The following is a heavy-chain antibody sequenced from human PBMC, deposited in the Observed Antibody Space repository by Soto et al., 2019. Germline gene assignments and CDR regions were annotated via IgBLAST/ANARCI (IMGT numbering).Heavy chain of an antibody. Sequence: SETLSLTCTVSGGSISTYSWNWIRQSPGRGLEWIGYIYKSGSIKYNPSLKSRVTISLDTSKNQFSLDLSSVTAADTAVYYCARADKFFDSSGYFYLFDYWGQGXLVTVSS. D-gene: IGHD3-22*01. V-gene: IGHV4-59*01. CDR3: ARADKFFDSSGYFYLFDY. CDR1: GGSISTYS. J-gene: IGHJ4*02. CDR2: IYKSGSI.